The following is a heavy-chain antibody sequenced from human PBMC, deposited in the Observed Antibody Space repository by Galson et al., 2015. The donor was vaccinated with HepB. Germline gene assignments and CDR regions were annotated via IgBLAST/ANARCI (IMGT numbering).Heavy chain of an antibody. V-gene: IGHV1-69*13. D-gene: IGHD6-19*01. Sequence: SVKVSCKASGGTFSSYAISWVRQAPGQGLEWMGGIIPIFGTANYAQKFQGRVTITADESTSTAYMELSSLRSEDTAVYYCARALRGAVAGKSGLSLWGQGTLVTVSS. J-gene: IGHJ4*02. CDR3: ARALRGAVAGKSGLSL. CDR2: IIPIFGTA. CDR1: GGTFSSYA.